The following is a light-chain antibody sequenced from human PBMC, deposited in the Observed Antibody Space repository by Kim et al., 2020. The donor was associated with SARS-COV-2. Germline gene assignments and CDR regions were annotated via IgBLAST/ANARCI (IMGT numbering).Light chain of an antibody. CDR2: DVS. J-gene: IGLJ2*01. Sequence: QPVLTQPASVSGSPGQSITISCTGTSSLVGDYNYVSWYQQHPDKAPKLIIYDVSDRPSGVSTHFSGSKSGNTASLTISGLQAADEADYYCTSYTGADTVVFGGGTQLTVL. CDR1: SSLVGDYNY. V-gene: IGLV2-14*03. CDR3: TSYTGADTVV.